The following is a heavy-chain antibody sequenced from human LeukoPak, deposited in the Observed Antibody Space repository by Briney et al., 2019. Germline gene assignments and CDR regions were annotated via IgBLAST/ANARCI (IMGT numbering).Heavy chain of an antibody. CDR3: ARDYYDSRGEAFDI. CDR2: IFYVGST. D-gene: IGHD3-22*01. CDR1: GDSIGSHY. V-gene: IGHV4-59*11. J-gene: IGHJ3*02. Sequence: SETLSLTCTVSGDSIGSHYWSWIRQPPGKGLEWIGYIFYVGSTNYNPSLKSRVTISVDTSKNQFSLRLNSVTAADTAVYYCARDYYDSRGEAFDIWGQGTMVTVSS.